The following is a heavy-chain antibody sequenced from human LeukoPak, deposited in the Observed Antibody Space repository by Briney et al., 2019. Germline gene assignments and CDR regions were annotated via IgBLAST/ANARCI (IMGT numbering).Heavy chain of an antibody. V-gene: IGHV1-18*01. CDR2: ISVYNGDT. J-gene: IGHJ4*02. Sequence: ASVKVSCKASGYTFTSFDISWVRQAPGQGLEWMGWISVYNGDTNYAQKLQDRVTMTADTSTSTAYMELRSLRSDDTAVYYCARVSRGVNICDSWGQGTLVTVSS. CDR3: ARVSRGVNICDS. D-gene: IGHD2/OR15-2a*01. CDR1: GYTFTSFD.